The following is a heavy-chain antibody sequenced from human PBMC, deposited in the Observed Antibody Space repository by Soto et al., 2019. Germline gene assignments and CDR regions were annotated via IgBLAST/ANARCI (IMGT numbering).Heavy chain of an antibody. J-gene: IGHJ4*02. Sequence: GGSLILSCAASGFTFSSYWMHWVRQAPGKGLVWVSHISTDGSTTSYADSVKGRFTISRDNAKNTLYLQMNSLRAEDTAVYYCARFGGSYPPRWGQGTLVTVSS. V-gene: IGHV3-74*01. CDR3: ARFGGSYPPR. CDR2: ISTDGSTT. CDR1: GFTFSSYW. D-gene: IGHD1-26*01.